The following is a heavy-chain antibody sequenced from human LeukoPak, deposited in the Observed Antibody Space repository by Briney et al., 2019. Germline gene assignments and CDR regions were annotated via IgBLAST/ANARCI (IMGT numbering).Heavy chain of an antibody. CDR1: GGSVSSGSYY. CDR3: ARQTGSGLFILP. CDR2: IYNTGST. Sequence: PSETLSLTCTVSGGSVSSGSYYWSWIRQPAGKELEWIGRIYNTGSTNYNPSLKSRVTISVDTSKNQFSLRLTSVTAADTAVYYCARQTGSGLFILPGGQGTLVTVSS. D-gene: IGHD3/OR15-3a*01. V-gene: IGHV4-61*02. J-gene: IGHJ4*02.